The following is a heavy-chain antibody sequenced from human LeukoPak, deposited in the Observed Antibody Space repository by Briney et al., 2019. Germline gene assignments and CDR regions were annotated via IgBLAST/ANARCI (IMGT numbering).Heavy chain of an antibody. CDR3: ASTGYSSSWYARPFPFDY. CDR1: GGSISSSSYY. CDR2: IYYSGST. J-gene: IGHJ4*02. V-gene: IGHV4-39*01. Sequence: PSETLSLTCTVSGGSISSSSYYWGRIRQPPGKGLEWIGSIYYSGSTYYNPSLKSRVTISVDTSKNQFSLKLSSVTAADTAVYYCASTGYSSSWYARPFPFDYWGQGTLVTVSS. D-gene: IGHD6-13*01.